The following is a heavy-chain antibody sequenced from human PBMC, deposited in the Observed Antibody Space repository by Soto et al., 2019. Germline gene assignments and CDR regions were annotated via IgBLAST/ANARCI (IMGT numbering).Heavy chain of an antibody. CDR2: IYYSGST. J-gene: IGHJ5*02. CDR3: ARVLDNWFDP. Sequence: TSETLSLTCTVSGGSISSGGYYWSWIRQHPGKGLEWIGYIYYSGSTYYNPSLKSRVTISVDTSKNQFSLKLSSVTAADTAVYYCARVLDNWFDPWGQGTLVTVSS. CDR1: GGSISSGGYY. V-gene: IGHV4-31*03.